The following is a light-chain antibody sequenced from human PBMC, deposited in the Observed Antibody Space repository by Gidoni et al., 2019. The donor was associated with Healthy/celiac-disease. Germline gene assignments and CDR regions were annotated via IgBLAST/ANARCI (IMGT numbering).Light chain of an antibody. V-gene: IGKV4-1*01. CDR1: QSVLYSSNNKNY. Sequence: DIVMTQSPDSLAVSLGETATINCKSRQSVLYSSNNKNYLAWYQQKPGQPPKLLIYWASTRESGVPDRFSGSGSGTDFTLTISSLQAEDVALYYCQQYYSTPPTFGGGTKVEIK. J-gene: IGKJ4*01. CDR3: QQYYSTPPT. CDR2: WAS.